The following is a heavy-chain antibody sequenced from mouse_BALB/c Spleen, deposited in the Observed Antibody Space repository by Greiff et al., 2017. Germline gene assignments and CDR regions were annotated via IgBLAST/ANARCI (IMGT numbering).Heavy chain of an antibody. CDR2: IDPANGNT. CDR3: ATSTMITMWFAY. CDR1: GFNIKDTN. Sequence: VQLQQSGAELVKPGASVKLSCTASGFNIKDTNMHWVKQKPEQGLEWIGRIDPANGNTKYYPKFKGKATITADTSSNTAYMQLRSLTSEDTAAYYCATSTMITMWFAYWGQGTLVTVSA. D-gene: IGHD2-4*01. V-gene: IGHV14-3*02. J-gene: IGHJ3*01.